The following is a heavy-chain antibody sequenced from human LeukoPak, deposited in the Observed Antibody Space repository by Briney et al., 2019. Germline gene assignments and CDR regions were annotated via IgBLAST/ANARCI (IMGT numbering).Heavy chain of an antibody. CDR3: AREVNLRFLEWLIDY. CDR2: IYTTGNT. CDR1: GGSISNYY. Sequence: PSETLSLTCTVSGGSISNYYWSWIRQPAGKGLEWIGRIYTTGNTNYNPSLKSRVAMSVDTSENQFSLKLTSVTAADTAVYYCAREVNLRFLEWLIDYWGQGTLVTVSS. V-gene: IGHV4-4*07. D-gene: IGHD3-3*01. J-gene: IGHJ4*02.